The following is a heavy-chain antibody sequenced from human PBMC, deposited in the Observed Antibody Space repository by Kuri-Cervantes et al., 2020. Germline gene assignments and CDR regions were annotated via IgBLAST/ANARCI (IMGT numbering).Heavy chain of an antibody. Sequence: GSLRLSCAVYGGSFSGYYWSWIRQSPGKGLEWIGLINHSGYTSHNPSLKSRVTLSTEMSKNQFSLRLTSVTAADTAVYYCARGVYTSGLSHDYWSQGTLVTVSS. CDR3: ARGVYTSGLSHDY. J-gene: IGHJ4*02. CDR1: GGSFSGYY. V-gene: IGHV4-34*01. D-gene: IGHD2-2*02. CDR2: INHSGYT.